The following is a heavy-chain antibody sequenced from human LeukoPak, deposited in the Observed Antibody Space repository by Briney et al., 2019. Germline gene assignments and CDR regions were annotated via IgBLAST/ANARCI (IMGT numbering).Heavy chain of an antibody. CDR1: GFTFGDYA. CDR3: TRVQGGRYYDFWSGPDTAPFDY. Sequence: GGSLRLSCTASGFTFGDYAMSWFRQAPGKGLEWVGFIRSKAYGGTTEYAASVKGRFTISRDDSKSIAYLQMNSLKTEDTAVYYCTRVQGGRYYDFWSGPDTAPFDYWGQGTLVTVSS. D-gene: IGHD3-3*01. V-gene: IGHV3-49*03. J-gene: IGHJ4*02. CDR2: IRSKAYGGTT.